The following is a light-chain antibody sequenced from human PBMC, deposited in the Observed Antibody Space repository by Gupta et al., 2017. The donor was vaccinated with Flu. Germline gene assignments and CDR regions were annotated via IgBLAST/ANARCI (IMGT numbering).Light chain of an antibody. CDR2: WAS. V-gene: IGKV4-1*01. CDR1: QTLLSTSDNRNY. J-gene: IGKJ1*01. Sequence: SLGERATINCKSSQTLLSTSDNRNYLAWYQQRPEQPPKLPFYWASVRESGVPDRFSGGGSGTDFTLTISSLQAEDVAVYYCQQYDGTPETFGQGTKVEIK. CDR3: QQYDGTPET.